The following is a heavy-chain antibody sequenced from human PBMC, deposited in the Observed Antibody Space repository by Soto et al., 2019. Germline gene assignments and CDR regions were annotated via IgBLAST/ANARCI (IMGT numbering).Heavy chain of an antibody. V-gene: IGHV3-48*02. CDR1: GFTFSSYS. CDR3: AAIIFGSKD. Sequence: GGSLRLSCSASGFTFSSYSMNWVHQAPGKGLEWLSYISSSGTTIYYADSVRGRFTISRDNAKNSLYLQMNSLRDEDTAVYYCAAIIFGSKDWGQGTLVTVSS. CDR2: ISSSGTTI. D-gene: IGHD3-3*02. J-gene: IGHJ4*02.